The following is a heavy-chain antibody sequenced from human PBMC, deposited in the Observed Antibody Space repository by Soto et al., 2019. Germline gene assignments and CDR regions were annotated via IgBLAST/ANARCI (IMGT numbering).Heavy chain of an antibody. CDR1: GFTFSSYG. CDR2: IWYDGSNK. CDR3: ARALGGYDFVMVYYYYYGMDV. J-gene: IGHJ6*02. V-gene: IGHV3-33*01. D-gene: IGHD5-12*01. Sequence: LRLSCAASGFTFSSYGMHWVRQASGKGLEWVAVIWYDGSNKYYADSVKGRFTISRDNSKNTLYLQMNSLRAEDTAVYYCARALGGYDFVMVYYYYYGMDVWGQGTTVTVSS.